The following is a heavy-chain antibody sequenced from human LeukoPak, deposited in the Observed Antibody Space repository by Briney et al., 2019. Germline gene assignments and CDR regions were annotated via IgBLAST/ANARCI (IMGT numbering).Heavy chain of an antibody. CDR3: ARVHTETYYYYYYMDV. J-gene: IGHJ6*03. CDR1: GGSISSYY. V-gene: IGHV4-4*07. CDR2: IYTSGST. Sequence: SETLSLTCTVSGGSISSYYWSWIRQPAGKGLEWIGRIYTSGSTYYNPSLKSRVTISVDTSKNQFSLKLSSVTAADTAVYYCARVHTETYYYYYYMDVWGKGTTVTVSS.